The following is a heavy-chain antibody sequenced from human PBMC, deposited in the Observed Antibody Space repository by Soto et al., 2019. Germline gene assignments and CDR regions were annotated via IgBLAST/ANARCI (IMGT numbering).Heavy chain of an antibody. CDR1: GGSIRSAY. CDR2: MYFSGTT. D-gene: IGHD1-1*01. J-gene: IGHJ5*02. V-gene: IGHV4-59*01. CDR3: ARDEETGGKWFDP. Sequence: PSETLSLTCTLSGGSIRSAYWTWIRQPPGKGLEWIGHMYFSGTTNFNPSLKSRITMSVXXXXXXFXLXLXXXTAAXTAVYYCARDEETGGKWFDPFGQGTLVTVS.